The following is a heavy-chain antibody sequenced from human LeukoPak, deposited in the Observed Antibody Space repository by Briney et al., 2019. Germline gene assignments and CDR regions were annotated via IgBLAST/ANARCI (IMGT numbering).Heavy chain of an antibody. V-gene: IGHV3-30*02. Sequence: RSLRLSCAASGFTFSSYGMHWARLAQGMGLEWVAFIWYDGSNTYYADSVKGRFTLSRDNSQTTLYLQLHSLRAEALVVYYRAKEIPPYCSSTSCYKGFDYWGQGTLATVSS. CDR2: IWYDGSNT. CDR3: AKEIPPYCSSTSCYKGFDY. CDR1: GFTFSSYG. J-gene: IGHJ4*02. D-gene: IGHD2-2*02.